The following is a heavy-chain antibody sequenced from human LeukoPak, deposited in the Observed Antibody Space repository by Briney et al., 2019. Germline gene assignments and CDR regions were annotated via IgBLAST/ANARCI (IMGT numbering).Heavy chain of an antibody. CDR2: IIPILGIA. CDR1: GYTFTSYP. J-gene: IGHJ5*02. Sequence: GASVKVSCKASGYTFTSYPITWVRQAPGQGLEWMGRIIPILGIANYAQKFQGRVTITADKSTSTAYMELSSLSSEDTAVYYCAREPIAVAGTNWFDPWGQGTLVTVSS. D-gene: IGHD6-19*01. CDR3: AREPIAVAGTNWFDP. V-gene: IGHV1-69*04.